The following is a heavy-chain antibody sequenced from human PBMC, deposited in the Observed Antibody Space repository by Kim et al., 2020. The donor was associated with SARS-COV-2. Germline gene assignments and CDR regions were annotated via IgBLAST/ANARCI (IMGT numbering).Heavy chain of an antibody. D-gene: IGHD3-3*02. Sequence: GGSLRLSCAASGFTFSSYSMNWVRQAPGKGLEWVSSISSSSSYIYYADSVKGRFTISRDNAKNSLYLQMNSLRAEDTAVYYCARTFSNYGIDVWGQGTTVAVTS. V-gene: IGHV3-21*01. J-gene: IGHJ6*02. CDR3: ARTFSNYGIDV. CDR2: ISSSSSYI. CDR1: GFTFSSYS.